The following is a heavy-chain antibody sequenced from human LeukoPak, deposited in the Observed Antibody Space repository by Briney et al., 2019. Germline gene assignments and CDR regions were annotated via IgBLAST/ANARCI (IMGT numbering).Heavy chain of an antibody. V-gene: IGHV3-74*01. CDR2: INSDVTLT. J-gene: IGHJ4*02. CDR1: EFTFSSYW. D-gene: IGHD2-2*01. Sequence: PGGSLRLSCAASEFTFSSYWMHWVRQAPGKGLVWVSRINSDVTLTTYADSVKGRFTISRDNSKNTLYLQMQSLRAEDTAVYYCARDIYARIFDYWGQGILVIVSS. CDR3: ARDIYARIFDY.